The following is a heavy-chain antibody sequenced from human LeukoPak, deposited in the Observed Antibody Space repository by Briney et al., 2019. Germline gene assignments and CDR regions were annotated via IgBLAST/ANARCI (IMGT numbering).Heavy chain of an antibody. V-gene: IGHV4-59*02. CDR1: GDSVSSSY. Sequence: SETLSLTCTVSGDSVSSSYWSWIRQPPGKGLEWIGNFYYTGSTNYSPSLRSRVTISVDTSMNQFSLKLNSVTAADTAVYYCARGGFVDRLRLGGFFFDHWGQGTLVTVSS. J-gene: IGHJ4*02. CDR2: FYYTGST. CDR3: ARGGFVDRLRLGGFFFDH. D-gene: IGHD5-12*01.